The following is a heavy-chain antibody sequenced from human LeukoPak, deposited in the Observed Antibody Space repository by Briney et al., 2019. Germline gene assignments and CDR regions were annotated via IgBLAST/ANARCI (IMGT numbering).Heavy chain of an antibody. CDR3: ARIIVVVPAVPDY. D-gene: IGHD2-2*01. CDR2: IYPGDSDT. CDR1: GYSFTSHW. J-gene: IGHJ4*02. Sequence: GESLKISCKGSGYSFTSHWIGWVRQMPGKGLEWMGIIYPGDSDTRYSPSFQGQVTISADKSISTAYLQWSSLKASDTAMYYCARIIVVVPAVPDYWGQGTLVTVSS. V-gene: IGHV5-51*01.